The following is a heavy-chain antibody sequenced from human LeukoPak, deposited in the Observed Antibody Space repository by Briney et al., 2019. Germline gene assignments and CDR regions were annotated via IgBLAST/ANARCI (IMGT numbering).Heavy chain of an antibody. D-gene: IGHD7-27*01. V-gene: IGHV1-8*01. CDR2: MSPNSGDT. Sequence: ASVKVSCKASGYTFTSYDFNWVRQATGQRPEWMGWMSPNSGDTGYAQKFQDRVTMTRNTSISTAYMELSSLRSDDTAVYYCARGPPNWGYNYWGPGTLVTVST. CDR3: ARGPPNWGYNY. J-gene: IGHJ4*02. CDR1: GYTFTSYD.